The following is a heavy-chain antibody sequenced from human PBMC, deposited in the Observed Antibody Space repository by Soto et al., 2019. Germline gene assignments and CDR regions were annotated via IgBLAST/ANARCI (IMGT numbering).Heavy chain of an antibody. CDR1: GGTFSSYA. CDR3: ARDKSGTVTIISGMDA. J-gene: IGHJ6*04. CDR2: IIPIFGTA. D-gene: IGHD4-17*01. Sequence: ASVKVSCKASGGTFSSYAISWVRQAPGQGLEWMGGIIPIFGTANYAQKFQGRVTITADESTSTAYMELSSLRSEDTAVYYCARDKSGTVTIISGMDAWGKGPPVTAPS. V-gene: IGHV1-69*13.